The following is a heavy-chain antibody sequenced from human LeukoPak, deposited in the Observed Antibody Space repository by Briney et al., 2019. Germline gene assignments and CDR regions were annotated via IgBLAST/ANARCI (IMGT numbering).Heavy chain of an antibody. J-gene: IGHJ3*02. D-gene: IGHD3-3*01. Sequence: GGSLRLSCVASGFTFSSYWMHWVRQEPRKGLVWVSRINGDGRNINYADSVRGRFTISRDNAKNTLYLQMNTLRVEDTAVYYCARVFRPSLTVFIIRGAFDIWGQGTMVTVSS. V-gene: IGHV3-74*01. CDR1: GFTFSSYW. CDR2: INGDGRNI. CDR3: ARVFRPSLTVFIIRGAFDI.